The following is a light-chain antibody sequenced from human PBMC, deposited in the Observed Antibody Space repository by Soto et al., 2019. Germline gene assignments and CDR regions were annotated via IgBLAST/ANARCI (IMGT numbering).Light chain of an antibody. Sequence: IVMTQSPLSLPVTPGEPASISCRSSQSLLHSNGYNYLDWYLQKPGQSPQLLIYLGSNRASGVPDRFSGCGSGTDFTLKISRVEAEDVGVYYCMQALQTPGTFGQGTKVEIK. V-gene: IGKV2-28*01. CDR1: QSLLHSNGYNY. J-gene: IGKJ1*01. CDR2: LGS. CDR3: MQALQTPGT.